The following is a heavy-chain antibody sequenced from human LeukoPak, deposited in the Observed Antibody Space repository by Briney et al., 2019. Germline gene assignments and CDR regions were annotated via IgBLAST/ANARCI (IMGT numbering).Heavy chain of an antibody. CDR2: INHSGST. J-gene: IGHJ3*02. CDR3: ARGPNLTGNAFDI. V-gene: IGHV4-34*01. CDR1: GGSFSGYY. D-gene: IGHD3-9*01. Sequence: KPSETLSLTCAVYGGSFSGYYWSWIRQPPGKGLEWIGEINHSGSTNYNPSLKSRVTISVDTSKNQFSLKLSSVTAADTAVYYCARGPNLTGNAFDIWGQGTMVTVSS.